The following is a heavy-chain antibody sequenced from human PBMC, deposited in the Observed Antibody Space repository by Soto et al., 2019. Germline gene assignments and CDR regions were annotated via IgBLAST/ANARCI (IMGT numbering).Heavy chain of an antibody. Sequence: NPGGSLRLSCAASGFTFSSYSMNWVRQAPGKGLEWVSSISSSSSYIYYADSVKGRFTISRDNAKNSLYLQMNSLRAEDTAVYYCARDYYGSGSYFYGMDVWGQGTTVTV. CDR3: ARDYYGSGSYFYGMDV. J-gene: IGHJ6*02. V-gene: IGHV3-21*01. CDR1: GFTFSSYS. CDR2: ISSSSSYI. D-gene: IGHD3-10*01.